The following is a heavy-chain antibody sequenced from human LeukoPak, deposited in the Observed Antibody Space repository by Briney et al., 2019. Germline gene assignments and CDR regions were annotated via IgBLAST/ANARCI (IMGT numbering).Heavy chain of an antibody. CDR3: ARAYRNNSDAFDI. CDR2: IIPILDIA. Sequence: SVKVSCKASGGTFSSYTISWVRQAPGQGLEWMGRIIPILDIANYAQKFQGRVTITADKSTSTAYMELSSLRSEDTAVYFCARAYRNNSDAFDIWGQGTMVTVSS. V-gene: IGHV1-69*02. D-gene: IGHD1-14*01. CDR1: GGTFSSYT. J-gene: IGHJ3*02.